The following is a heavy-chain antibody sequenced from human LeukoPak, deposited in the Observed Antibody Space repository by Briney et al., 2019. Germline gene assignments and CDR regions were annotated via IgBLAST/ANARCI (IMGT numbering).Heavy chain of an antibody. D-gene: IGHD3-22*01. CDR3: ARDRINYYDSSGYRYYFDY. CDR1: GFTFSSYS. J-gene: IGHJ4*02. Sequence: GGSLRLSCAASGFTFSSYSMNWVRQPPGKGLEWVSSISSSSSYIYYADSMKGRFTISRDNAKNSLYLQMNSLRAEDTAVYYCARDRINYYDSSGYRYYFDYWGQGTLVTVSS. CDR2: ISSSSSYI. V-gene: IGHV3-21*01.